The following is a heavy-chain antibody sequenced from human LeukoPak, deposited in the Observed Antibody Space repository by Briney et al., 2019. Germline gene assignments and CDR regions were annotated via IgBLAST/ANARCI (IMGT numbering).Heavy chain of an antibody. CDR2: IYSGGST. V-gene: IGHV3-53*05. CDR1: GFTVSSNY. J-gene: IGHJ4*02. CDR3: ARDLDSSGWSDY. D-gene: IGHD6-19*01. Sequence: GGSLRLSCAASGFTVSSNYMSWVRQAPGKGLEWVSIIYSGGSTYYAASVKGRFTISRDNSKNTLYLQMNSLRAEDTAVYYCARDLDSSGWSDYWGQGTLVTVSS.